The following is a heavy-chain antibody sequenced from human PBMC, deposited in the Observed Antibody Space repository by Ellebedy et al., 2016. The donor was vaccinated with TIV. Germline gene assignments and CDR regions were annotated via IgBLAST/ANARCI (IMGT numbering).Heavy chain of an antibody. CDR3: AKDLRWWGSSWYNDAFDI. J-gene: IGHJ3*02. CDR2: ISYDGSNK. V-gene: IGHV3-30*18. Sequence: GESLKISXAASGFTFSSYGMHWVRQAPGKGLEWVAVISYDGSNKYYADSVKGRFTISRDNSKNTLYLQMNSLRAEDTAVYYCAKDLRWWGSSWYNDAFDIWGQGTMVTVSS. CDR1: GFTFSSYG. D-gene: IGHD6-13*01.